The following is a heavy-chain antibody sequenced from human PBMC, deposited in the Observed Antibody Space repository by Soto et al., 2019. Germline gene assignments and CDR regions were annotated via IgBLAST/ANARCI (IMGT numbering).Heavy chain of an antibody. CDR2: ISASGAYT. D-gene: IGHD6-6*01. J-gene: IGHJ4*02. V-gene: IGHV3-23*01. CDR3: AKEVIAARPYYFDY. CDR1: GFTFSSYA. Sequence: PGGSLRLSCAASGFTFSSYAVSWARQTPGKGLEWVSTISASGAYTYYADSVKGRFTISRDNSKNTLYLQMRSLRAGDTATYYCAKEVIAARPYYFDYWGQGTLVTLSS.